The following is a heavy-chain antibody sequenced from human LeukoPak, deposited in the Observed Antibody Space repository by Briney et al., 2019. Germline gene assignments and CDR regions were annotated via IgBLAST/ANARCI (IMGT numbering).Heavy chain of an antibody. V-gene: IGHV3-9*01. CDR2: ISWNSGSR. CDR1: GFTFDDYV. Sequence: GGSLRLSCAASGFTFDDYVMYWVRQVPGKGLEWVSGISWNSGSRGYAASVKGRFTISRDTAKNSLYLQMNNLRAEDTALYYCARNNDMDVWGQGTTVIVSS. D-gene: IGHD1/OR15-1a*01. J-gene: IGHJ6*02. CDR3: ARNNDMDV.